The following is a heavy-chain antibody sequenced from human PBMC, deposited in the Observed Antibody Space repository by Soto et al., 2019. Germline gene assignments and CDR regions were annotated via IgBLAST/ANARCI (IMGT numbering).Heavy chain of an antibody. CDR1: GGSISSYY. CDR2: IYYSGST. CDR3: AREYCSSTSCYAGGWFDP. V-gene: IGHV4-59*01. D-gene: IGHD2-2*01. J-gene: IGHJ5*02. Sequence: SETLSLTCTVSGGSISSYYWSWIRQPPGKGLEWIGYIYYSGSTNYNPSLKSRVTISVDTSKNQFSLKLSSVTAADTAVYYCAREYCSSTSCYAGGWFDPWGQGTLVTVS.